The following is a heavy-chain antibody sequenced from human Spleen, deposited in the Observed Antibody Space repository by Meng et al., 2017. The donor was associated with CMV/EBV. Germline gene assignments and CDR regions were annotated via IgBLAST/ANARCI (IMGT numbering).Heavy chain of an antibody. CDR2: IISSTGYI. Sequence: GESLKISCAVAGFTFSSYSMNWVRQAPGKGLEWVSSIISSTGYIYYADSVKGRFTISRDNLKNTLYLQMNSLRAGDTAVYYCAKDPLWFGEEDYYGMDVWGQGTTVTVSS. CDR1: GFTFSSYS. CDR3: AKDPLWFGEEDYYGMDV. D-gene: IGHD3-10*01. V-gene: IGHV3-21*04. J-gene: IGHJ6*02.